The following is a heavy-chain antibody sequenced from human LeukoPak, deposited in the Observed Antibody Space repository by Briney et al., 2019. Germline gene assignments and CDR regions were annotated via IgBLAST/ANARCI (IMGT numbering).Heavy chain of an antibody. D-gene: IGHD3-3*01. CDR3: ARAGSDGDFWSGYLDY. Sequence: SQTLSLTCTVSGGSISSGGYYWSWIRQHPGKGLEWIGYIYYSGSTYYNPSLKSRVTISVDTFKNQFSLKLSSVTAADTAVYYCARAGSDGDFWSGYLDYWGQGTLVTVSS. CDR2: IYYSGST. V-gene: IGHV4-31*03. CDR1: GGSISSGGYY. J-gene: IGHJ4*02.